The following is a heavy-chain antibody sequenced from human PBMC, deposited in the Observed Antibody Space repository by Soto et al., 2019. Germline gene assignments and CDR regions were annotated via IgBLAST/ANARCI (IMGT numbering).Heavy chain of an antibody. Sequence: QLQLQESGSGLVKPSQTLSLTCAVSGGSISSGGYSWSWIRQPPGKGLEWIGYIYHSGSTYYNPSLKSRVTISVDRSKNQFSLKLSSVTAAATAVYYCARDRGYCISTSCHYYYYYGMDVWGQGTTLTVSS. CDR3: ARDRGYCISTSCHYYYYYGMDV. D-gene: IGHD2-2*01. CDR1: GGSISSGGYS. J-gene: IGHJ6*02. V-gene: IGHV4-30-2*01. CDR2: IYHSGST.